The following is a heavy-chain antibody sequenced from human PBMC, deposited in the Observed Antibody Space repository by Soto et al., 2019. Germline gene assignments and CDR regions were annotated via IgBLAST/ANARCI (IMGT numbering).Heavy chain of an antibody. CDR1: GYTFTSYY. V-gene: IGHV1-46*03. J-gene: IGHJ4*02. D-gene: IGHD2-15*01. CDR3: ASTGVVVVASFDY. CDR2: INPSGGST. Sequence: QVQLVQSGAEVKKPGASVKVSCKASGYTFTSYYMHWVRQAPGQGLEWMGIINPSGGSTSYAQKFQGRVTMTRDTYTSTVYMELSSLRSEDTAVYYCASTGVVVVASFDYWGQGTMVTVSS.